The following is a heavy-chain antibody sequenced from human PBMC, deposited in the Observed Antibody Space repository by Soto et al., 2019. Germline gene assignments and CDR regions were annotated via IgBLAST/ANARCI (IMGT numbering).Heavy chain of an antibody. CDR3: ASFDIVVVVARSLGMDV. CDR2: ISSSSSYI. D-gene: IGHD2-15*01. Sequence: GGSLRLSCAASGFTFSSYTIHWVRQAPGKGLEWVSSISSSSSYIYYADSVKGRFTISRDNAMNSLYLQMNSLRAEDTAVYYCASFDIVVVVARSLGMDVSGKGTTVTVSS. J-gene: IGHJ6*03. V-gene: IGHV3-21*01. CDR1: GFTFSSYT.